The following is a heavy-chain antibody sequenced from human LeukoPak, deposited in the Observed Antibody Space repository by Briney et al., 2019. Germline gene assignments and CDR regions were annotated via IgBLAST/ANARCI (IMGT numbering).Heavy chain of an antibody. Sequence: GSSVKVSCKASGGTFSSYAISWVRQAPGQGLEWMGGIIPIFGTANYAQKFQGRVTITTDESTSTAYMELSSLRSEDTAVYYCARECKSGRLWSGLYFDYWGQGTLVTVSS. V-gene: IGHV1-69*05. J-gene: IGHJ4*02. CDR2: IIPIFGTA. CDR3: ARECKSGRLWSGLYFDY. CDR1: GGTFSSYA. D-gene: IGHD3-3*01.